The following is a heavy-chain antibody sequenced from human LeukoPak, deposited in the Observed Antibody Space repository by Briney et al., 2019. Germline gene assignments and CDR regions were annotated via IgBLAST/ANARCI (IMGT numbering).Heavy chain of an antibody. CDR3: ARGGSNWNYQYYFDY. Sequence: ASVKVSCTASGYTFTSFYIHWVRQAPGQGLEWMGKINPKSGATAYAPEFQGRVTMTRDTSTSTVYMELRGLRSDDTAVYYCARGGSNWNYQYYFDYWGQGTLVTVSS. CDR2: INPKSGAT. V-gene: IGHV1-46*01. CDR1: GYTFTSFY. J-gene: IGHJ4*02. D-gene: IGHD1-7*01.